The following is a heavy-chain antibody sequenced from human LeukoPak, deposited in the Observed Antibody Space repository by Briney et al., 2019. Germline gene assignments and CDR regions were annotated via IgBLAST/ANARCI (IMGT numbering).Heavy chain of an antibody. J-gene: IGHJ5*02. CDR2: IRYDGSNK. V-gene: IGHV3-30*02. D-gene: IGHD6-13*01. CDR1: GFTFSSYG. CDR3: AKRGLAGYNWFDP. Sequence: GGSLRLSCAASGFTFSSYGMHWVRQAPGKGLEWVAFIRYDGSNKYYADSVKGRFTISRDNSKNTLYLQMNGLRAEDTAVYYCAKRGLAGYNWFDPWGQGTLVTVSS.